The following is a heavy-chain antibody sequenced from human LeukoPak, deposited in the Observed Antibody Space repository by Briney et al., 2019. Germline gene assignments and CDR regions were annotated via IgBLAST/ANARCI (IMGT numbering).Heavy chain of an antibody. D-gene: IGHD3-22*01. CDR2: IYYSGST. Sequence: PSETLSLTCTVSGGSISDNYRTWIRQPPGKGLEWIGYIYYSGSTNYNPSLKGRVTISLVTSKNHFSMELSSLTAADTAVYYCARLLDYDSSGYPDTFDIWGQGTMVTVSS. CDR3: ARLLDYDSSGYPDTFDI. CDR1: GGSISDNY. J-gene: IGHJ3*02. V-gene: IGHV4-59*01.